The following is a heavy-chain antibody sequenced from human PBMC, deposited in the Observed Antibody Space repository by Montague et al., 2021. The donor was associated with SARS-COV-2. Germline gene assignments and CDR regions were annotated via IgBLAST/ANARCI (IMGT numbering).Heavy chain of an antibody. Sequence: SETLSLTCTVSGGSISSYYWSWIRQPPGKGLEWIGCIYYSGSTNYNPSLRSRVTISVDTSKNQFSLKLSSVTAADTAVYYCARLGLLCFYWLLLGEGYFDYWGQGTLVTVSS. D-gene: IGHD3-9*01. CDR3: ARLGLLCFYWLLLGEGYFDY. CDR1: GGSISSYY. CDR2: IYYSGST. V-gene: IGHV4-59*08. J-gene: IGHJ4*02.